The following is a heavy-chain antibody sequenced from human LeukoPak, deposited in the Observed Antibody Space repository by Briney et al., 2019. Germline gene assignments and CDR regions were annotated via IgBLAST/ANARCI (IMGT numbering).Heavy chain of an antibody. J-gene: IGHJ4*02. CDR2: ISYDGSNK. CDR3: AKDRYCSSTSCYSVEGNPEYYFDY. Sequence: AGGSLRLSCAASGFTFSSYGMHWVRQAPGKGLEWVAVISYDGSNKYYADSVKGRFTISRDNSKNTLYLQMNSLRAEDTAVYYCAKDRYCSSTSCYSVEGNPEYYFDYWGQGTLVTVSS. V-gene: IGHV3-30*18. CDR1: GFTFSSYG. D-gene: IGHD2-2*01.